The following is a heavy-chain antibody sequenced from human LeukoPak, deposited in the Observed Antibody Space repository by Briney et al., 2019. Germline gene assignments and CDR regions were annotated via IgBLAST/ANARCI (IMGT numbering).Heavy chain of an antibody. D-gene: IGHD2-2*01. V-gene: IGHV4-59*08. CDR3: ARLSDIVVVPAATPLFDY. CDR2: IYYSGST. Sequence: SETLSLTCTVSGGSISSYYWSWIRQPPGQGLGWIGYIYYSGSTNYNPSLKSRVTISVDTSKNQFSLKLSSVTAADTAVYYCARLSDIVVVPAATPLFDYWGQGTLVTVSS. J-gene: IGHJ4*02. CDR1: GGSISSYY.